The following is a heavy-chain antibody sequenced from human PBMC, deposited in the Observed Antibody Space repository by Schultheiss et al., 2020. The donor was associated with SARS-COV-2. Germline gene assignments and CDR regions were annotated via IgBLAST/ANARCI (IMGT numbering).Heavy chain of an antibody. CDR3: AGLDIVVVVAATPLDY. CDR1: GFTFSSYE. D-gene: IGHD2-15*01. J-gene: IGHJ4*02. CDR2: ISSSGSTI. Sequence: GESLKISCAASGFTFSSYEMNWVRQAPGKGLEWVSYISSSGSTIYYADSVKGRFTISRDNAKNTLYLQMNSLRAEDTAVYYCAGLDIVVVVAATPLDYWGQGTLVTVSS. V-gene: IGHV3-48*03.